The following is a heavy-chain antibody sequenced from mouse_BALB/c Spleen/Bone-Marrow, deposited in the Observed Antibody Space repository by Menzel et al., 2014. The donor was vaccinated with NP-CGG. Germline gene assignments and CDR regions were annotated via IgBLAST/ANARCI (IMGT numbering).Heavy chain of an antibody. CDR1: GYTFTSYY. CDR2: INPSNGGT. J-gene: IGHJ3*01. CDR3: TSFAY. V-gene: IGHV1S81*02. Sequence: VQLQQSGAELVRPGASVKLSCKASGYTFTSYYMYWVKQRPGQGLEWIGEINPSNGGTNFNEKFKSKATLTVDKSSSTAYMQLSSLTSEDSAVYYCTSFAYWGQGTLVTVSA.